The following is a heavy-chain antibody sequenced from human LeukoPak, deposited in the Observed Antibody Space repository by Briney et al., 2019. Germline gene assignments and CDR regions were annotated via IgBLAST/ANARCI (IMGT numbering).Heavy chain of an antibody. D-gene: IGHD5-24*01. Sequence: PSETLSLTCTVSGGSISSYYWSWIRQPPGKGLEWIGNIYYSGSTNYNPSLKSRVTISVETSKNQFSLKLSSVTAAHTAVYYCARILGRRDGYNYQVVFDYWGPGTLVTVSS. V-gene: IGHV4-59*01. J-gene: IGHJ4*02. CDR2: IYYSGST. CDR1: GGSISSYY. CDR3: ARILGRRDGYNYQVVFDY.